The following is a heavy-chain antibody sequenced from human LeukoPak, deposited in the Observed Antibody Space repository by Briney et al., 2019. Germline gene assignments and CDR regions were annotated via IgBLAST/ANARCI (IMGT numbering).Heavy chain of an antibody. D-gene: IGHD3-22*01. CDR1: GGSISSYY. V-gene: IGHV4-59*01. CDR3: ARGAHYFESSGYLMPLIY. Sequence: PSETLSLTCTVSGGSISSYYWSWIRQPPGKGLEWIGYIYYSGSTNYNPSLESRVTISVDTSKNQFSLKMSSVTAADTAVYYCARGAHYFESSGYLMPLIYWGQGTLVTVSS. J-gene: IGHJ4*02. CDR2: IYYSGST.